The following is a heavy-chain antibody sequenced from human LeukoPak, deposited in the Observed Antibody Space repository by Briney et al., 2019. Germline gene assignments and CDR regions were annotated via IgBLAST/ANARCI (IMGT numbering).Heavy chain of an antibody. CDR1: GGSISSSRYY. D-gene: IGHD3-10*01. J-gene: IGHJ4*02. V-gene: IGHV4-39*07. CDR2: INHSGST. CDR3: ARGGQGSPWLWFEETLLTPFDY. Sequence: ETLSITCTVSGGSISSSRYYWGWIRQPPGKGLEWIGEINHSGSTNYNPSLKSRVTISVDTSKNQFSLKLSSVTAADTAVYYCARGGQGSPWLWFEETLLTPFDYWGQGTLVTVSS.